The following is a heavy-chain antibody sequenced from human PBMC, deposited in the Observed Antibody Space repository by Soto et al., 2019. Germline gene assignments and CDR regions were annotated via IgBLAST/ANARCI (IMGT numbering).Heavy chain of an antibody. D-gene: IGHD2-2*01. CDR2: IYYSGST. CDR3: ASWGVYCTSTSCFERWFDP. V-gene: IGHV4-59*08. CDR1: GGSMSSYY. J-gene: IGHJ5*02. Sequence: SETLSLTCPVSGGSMSSYYWSWIRQPPGKGLEWIGYIYYSGSTNYNPSLKSRVTISVDTSKKQFSLKLSSVTAADTAVYYCASWGVYCTSTSCFERWFDPWGQGILVTVSS.